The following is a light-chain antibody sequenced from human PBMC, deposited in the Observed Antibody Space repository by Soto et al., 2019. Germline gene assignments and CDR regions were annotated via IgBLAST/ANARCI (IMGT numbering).Light chain of an antibody. CDR3: CSYTSSSTFV. V-gene: IGLV2-18*02. Sequence: QSALTQPPSVSGSPGQSVTISCTGTSSDVGSYDRVSWYQQSPGTAPKLIIYEVTNRPSGVPDRFSGSKSGNTASLTISGLQAEDEADYYCCSYTSSSTFVFGSGTKLTVL. J-gene: IGLJ1*01. CDR2: EVT. CDR1: SSDVGSYDR.